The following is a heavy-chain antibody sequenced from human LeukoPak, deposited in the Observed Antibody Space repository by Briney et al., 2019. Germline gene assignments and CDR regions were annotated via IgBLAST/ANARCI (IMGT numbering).Heavy chain of an antibody. CDR3: ARYYDILTGSIMGFDY. D-gene: IGHD3-9*01. CDR1: GYTFTSYG. V-gene: IGHV1-18*01. Sequence: ASVKVSCKASGYTFTSYGISWVRQAPGQGLEWMGWISAYNGNTNYAQKLQGRVTMTTDTSTSTAYMELRSLRSDDTAVYYCARYYDILTGSIMGFDYWGQGTLVTVSP. J-gene: IGHJ4*02. CDR2: ISAYNGNT.